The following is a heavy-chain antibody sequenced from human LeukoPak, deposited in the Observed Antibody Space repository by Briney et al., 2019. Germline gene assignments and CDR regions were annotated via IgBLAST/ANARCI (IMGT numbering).Heavy chain of an antibody. D-gene: IGHD6-13*01. CDR3: ARLAAAGTSSGY. V-gene: IGHV3-9*01. CDR2: ISWNSDII. CDR1: GFTFHDHA. J-gene: IGHJ4*02. Sequence: GGSLRLSCAASGFTFHDHAIHWVRQAPGKGLEWVSGISWNSDIIDYADSVKGRFTISRDNAKNSLYLQMNSLRAEDTAVYYCARLAAAGTSSGYWGQGTLVTVSS.